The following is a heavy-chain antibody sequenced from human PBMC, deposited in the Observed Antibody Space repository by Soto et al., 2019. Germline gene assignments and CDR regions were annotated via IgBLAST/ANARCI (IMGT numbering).Heavy chain of an antibody. D-gene: IGHD4-17*01. V-gene: IGHV4-34*01. Sequence: PSETLSLTCAVYGGSFSGYYWSWIRQPPGKGLEWIGEINHSGSTNYNPSLKSRVTIPVDTSKNQFSLKLSSVTAADTAVYYCARGGFHTVTTFNNWFDPWGQGTPVTVSS. CDR3: ARGGFHTVTTFNNWFDP. J-gene: IGHJ5*02. CDR2: INHSGST. CDR1: GGSFSGYY.